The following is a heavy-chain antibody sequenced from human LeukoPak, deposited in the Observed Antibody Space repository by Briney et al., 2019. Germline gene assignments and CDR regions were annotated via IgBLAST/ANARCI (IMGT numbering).Heavy chain of an antibody. Sequence: GASVKVSCKASGYTFTSYDINWVRQATGQGLEWMGCMNPNSGNTGYAQKFQGRVNMTRNTSISTAYMELIRLRSEDTAVYYCAKGRRITIFGVVVRPGIYYCHMDVWGKGTTVTVSS. J-gene: IGHJ6*03. V-gene: IGHV1-8*01. CDR1: GYTFTSYD. D-gene: IGHD3-3*01. CDR3: AKGRRITIFGVVVRPGIYYCHMDV. CDR2: MNPNSGNT.